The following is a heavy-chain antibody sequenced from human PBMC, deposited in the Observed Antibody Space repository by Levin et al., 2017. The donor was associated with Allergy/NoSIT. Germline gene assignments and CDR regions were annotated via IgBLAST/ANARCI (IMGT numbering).Heavy chain of an antibody. V-gene: IGHV3-30*18. CDR1: GFTFSSYG. CDR3: AKDRLLSVAGTFGY. CDR2: ISYDGSNK. D-gene: IGHD6-19*01. J-gene: IGHJ4*02. Sequence: GESLKISCAASGFTFSSYGMHWVRQAPGKGLEWVAVISYDGSNKYYADSVKGRFTISRDNSKNTLYLQMNSLRAEDTAVYYCAKDRLLSVAGTFGYWGQGTLVTVSS.